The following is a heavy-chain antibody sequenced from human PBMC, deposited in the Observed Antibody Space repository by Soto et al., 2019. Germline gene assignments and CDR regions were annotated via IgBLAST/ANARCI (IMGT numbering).Heavy chain of an antibody. Sequence: GGSLRLSCLASGFTVTTNYMYWVRQAAGQGLEWLAVIYSGGDIHYADSVKGRFFISGDTSENTVYLRLSDLRAEDTAVYFCVSRIPSWVFDYWGQGTPVTVSS. V-gene: IGHV3-53*01. D-gene: IGHD3-16*01. J-gene: IGHJ4*01. CDR2: IYSGGDI. CDR1: GFTVTTNY. CDR3: VSRIPSWVFDY.